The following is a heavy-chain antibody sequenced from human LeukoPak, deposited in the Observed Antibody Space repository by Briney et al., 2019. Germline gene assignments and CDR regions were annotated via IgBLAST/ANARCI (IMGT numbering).Heavy chain of an antibody. CDR3: ARGERGLWFGESYYYYYGMDV. J-gene: IGHJ6*02. Sequence: SETLSLTCTVSGGSISSYYWSWVRQPPGQGLEWIGYIYYSGSTNYNPSLKGRVTISVDTSKNQFSLKLRSVTAADTAVYSCARGERGLWFGESYYYYYGMDVWGQGTTVTVSS. D-gene: IGHD3-10*01. CDR1: GGSISSYY. CDR2: IYYSGST. V-gene: IGHV4-59*01.